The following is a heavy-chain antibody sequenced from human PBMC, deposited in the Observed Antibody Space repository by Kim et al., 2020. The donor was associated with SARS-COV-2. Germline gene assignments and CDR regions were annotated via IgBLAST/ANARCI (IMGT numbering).Heavy chain of an antibody. CDR1: GGSISSSSYY. D-gene: IGHD2-15*01. J-gene: IGHJ4*02. Sequence: SETLSLTCTVSGGSISSSSYYWGWIRQPPGKGREGIGSIYDSGSTYYNPSLKRRVTISVDTSKNQFSLKLSSVTAADAAVYSCARVSYCSGGSCYVYYFDYWGQRTLVTVSA. CDR2: IYDSGST. V-gene: IGHV4-39*07. CDR3: ARVSYCSGGSCYVYYFDY.